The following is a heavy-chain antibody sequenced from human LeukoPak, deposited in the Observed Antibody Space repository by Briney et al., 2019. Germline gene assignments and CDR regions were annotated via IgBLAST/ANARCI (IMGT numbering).Heavy chain of an antibody. CDR3: ARSQYYYDSSGYPPLDY. J-gene: IGHJ4*02. Sequence: ASVKVSCKASGYTFTSYYMHWVRQAPGQGLEWMGIINPSGGSTSYAQKFQGRVTMTRDTSTSTVYMELSSLRSEDTAVYYCARSQYYYDSSGYPPLDYWGQGTLVTVSS. V-gene: IGHV1-46*01. CDR2: INPSGGST. CDR1: GYTFTSYY. D-gene: IGHD3-22*01.